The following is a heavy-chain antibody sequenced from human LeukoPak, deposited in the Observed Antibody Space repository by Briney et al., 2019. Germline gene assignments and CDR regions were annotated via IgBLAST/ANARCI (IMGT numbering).Heavy chain of an antibody. V-gene: IGHV4-34*01. CDR3: ARVRVDSTPYYFDY. CDR2: INHSGST. J-gene: IGHJ4*02. CDR1: GGSFSGYY. Sequence: SETLSLTCAVYGGSFSGYYWSWIRQPPGKGLEWIGEINHSGSTNYNPSLKSRVTISVDTSKNQFSLKLSSVTAADTAVYYCARVRVDSTPYYFDYWGQGTLVTVSS. D-gene: IGHD3-22*01.